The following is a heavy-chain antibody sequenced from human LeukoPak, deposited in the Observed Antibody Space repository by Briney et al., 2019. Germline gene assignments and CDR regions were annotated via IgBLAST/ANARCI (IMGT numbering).Heavy chain of an antibody. CDR1: GGTFSSYA. D-gene: IGHD5-12*01. V-gene: IGHV1-69*13. CDR2: IIPIFGTA. CDR3: ARVSGYHWESFYDY. J-gene: IGHJ4*02. Sequence: ASVKVSCKASGGTFSSYAISWVRQAPGQGLEWMGGIIPIFGTANYAQKFQGRVTITADESTSTAYMELSSLRSVTAADTAVYYCARVSGYHWESFYDYWGQGTLVTVSS.